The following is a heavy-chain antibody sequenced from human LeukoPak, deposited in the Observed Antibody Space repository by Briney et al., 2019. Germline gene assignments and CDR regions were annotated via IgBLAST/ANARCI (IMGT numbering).Heavy chain of an antibody. Sequence: GGSLRLSCAASGFTFSSYAMSWVRQAPGKGLEWVSAISGSGGSTYYADSVKGRFTISRDNSKNTLYLQMNSLRAEDTAVYYCARAGTIFGVVIDYWGQGTLVTVSS. D-gene: IGHD3-3*01. V-gene: IGHV3-23*01. J-gene: IGHJ4*02. CDR2: ISGSGGST. CDR3: ARAGTIFGVVIDY. CDR1: GFTFSSYA.